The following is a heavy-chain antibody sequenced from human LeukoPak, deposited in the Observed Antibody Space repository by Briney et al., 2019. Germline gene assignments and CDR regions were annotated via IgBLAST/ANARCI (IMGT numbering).Heavy chain of an antibody. CDR1: GGTFSSYA. D-gene: IGHD3-22*01. CDR3: AREAQEYYYDSSGYPH. J-gene: IGHJ4*02. Sequence: SVKVSCKASGGTFSSYAISLVRQAPGQGLEWMGRIIPIFGTANYAQKFQGRVTITTDESTSTAYMELSSLRSEDTAVYYCAREAQEYYYDSSGYPHWGQGTLVTVSS. V-gene: IGHV1-69*05. CDR2: IIPIFGTA.